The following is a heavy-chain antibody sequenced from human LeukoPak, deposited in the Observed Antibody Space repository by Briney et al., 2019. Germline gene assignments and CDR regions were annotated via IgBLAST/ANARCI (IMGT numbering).Heavy chain of an antibody. J-gene: IGHJ5*02. V-gene: IGHV4-61*02. CDR1: GGSISSATYY. D-gene: IGHD3-16*01. CDR3: ARGSGSYLWRSWLNP. Sequence: PSETLSLTCTVSGGSISSATYYWNWIRQPAGKGLEWIGRIYTSGSTNYNPSLKSRVTISIDTSKNQFSLKVISVTATDTAIYYCARGSGSYLWRSWLNPWGQGTLVTVSS. CDR2: IYTSGST.